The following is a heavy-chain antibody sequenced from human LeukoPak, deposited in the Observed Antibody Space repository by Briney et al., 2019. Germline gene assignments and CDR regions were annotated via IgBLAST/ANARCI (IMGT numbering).Heavy chain of an antibody. CDR3: AKAYSSSWYAHFDY. CDR2: ISGSGGST. D-gene: IGHD6-13*01. J-gene: IGHJ4*02. Sequence: GGSLRLSCAASGFTFSSYAMIWVRQAPGKGLEWASAISGSGGSTYYADSVKGRFTISRDNSKNTLYLQMNSLRAEDTAVYYCAKAYSSSWYAHFDYWGQGTLVTVSS. V-gene: IGHV3-23*01. CDR1: GFTFSSYA.